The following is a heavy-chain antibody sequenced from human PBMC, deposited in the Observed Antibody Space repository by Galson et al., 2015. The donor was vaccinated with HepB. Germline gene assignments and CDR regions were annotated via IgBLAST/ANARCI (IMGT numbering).Heavy chain of an antibody. CDR3: GRAGWDGLYDFDY. Sequence: SLKVSCKASGYTFTSYDSNWVRQATRQGPVCVAWLNPNSGNTGYAQKVQSRLTMTRNTPISTDYMELRILRSEDSAVYYCGRAGWDGLYDFDYWGQGTLVTVSS. J-gene: IGHJ4*02. CDR1: GYTFTSYD. CDR2: LNPNSGNT. V-gene: IGHV1-8*01. D-gene: IGHD2-8*01.